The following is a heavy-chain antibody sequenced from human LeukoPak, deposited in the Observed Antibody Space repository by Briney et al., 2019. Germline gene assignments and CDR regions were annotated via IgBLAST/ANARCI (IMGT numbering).Heavy chain of an antibody. Sequence: SETLSLTCTVSGGSISSGSYYWSWIRQPAGKGLEWIGRIYTSGSTNYNPSLKSRVTISVDTSKNQFSLKLSSMTAADTAVYYCARVLAVAGTFNDYWGQGTLVTVSS. CDR2: IYTSGST. D-gene: IGHD6-19*01. J-gene: IGHJ4*02. CDR1: GGSISSGSYY. V-gene: IGHV4-61*02. CDR3: ARVLAVAGTFNDY.